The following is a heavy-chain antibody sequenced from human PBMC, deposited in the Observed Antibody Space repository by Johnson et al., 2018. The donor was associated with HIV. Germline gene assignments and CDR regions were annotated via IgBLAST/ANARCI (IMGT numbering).Heavy chain of an antibody. CDR3: ATGEAATAVTLDN. Sequence: VLLLESGGGLVQPGGSLRLSCAASGFTFSSYWMSWVRQAPGKGLEWVAIIKQDGSEKYFVDSVRGRVTISRDNSKNTQYLQLNSLRAKETALYYGATGEAATAVTLDNRGQGTSVIVSS. J-gene: IGHJ3*02. V-gene: IGHV3-7*05. D-gene: IGHD4-11*01. CDR2: IKQDGSEK. CDR1: GFTFSSYW.